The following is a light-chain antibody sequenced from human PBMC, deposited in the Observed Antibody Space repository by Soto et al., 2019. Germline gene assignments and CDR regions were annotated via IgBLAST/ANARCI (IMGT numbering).Light chain of an antibody. CDR1: QPIASN. CDR2: GAS. J-gene: IGKJ2*01. CDR3: QQYNNWPYT. Sequence: EFVLTQSPGTLSLSPGERATLSCRASQPIASNVAWYQQRPGQPPRLLIFGASTMASDVPDGFTGSGSGTQFTLTIASLHSEDFAVYFCQQYNNWPYTFGQGTKVDIK. V-gene: IGKV3-15*01.